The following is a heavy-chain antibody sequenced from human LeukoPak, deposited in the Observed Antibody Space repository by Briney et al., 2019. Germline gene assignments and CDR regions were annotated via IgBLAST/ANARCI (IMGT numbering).Heavy chain of an antibody. V-gene: IGHV3-64*01. CDR3: TRGGGYRGYGQDY. Sequence: GGSLRLSCAASGFTFSSYAMHWVRQAPGKGLEYVSAISSNGDATYYANSVEGRFTISRDNSKNTLYLQMGSLRVEDMAVYYCTRGGGYRGYGQDYWGQGTLVTVSS. CDR1: GFTFSSYA. CDR2: ISSNGDAT. D-gene: IGHD5-12*01. J-gene: IGHJ4*02.